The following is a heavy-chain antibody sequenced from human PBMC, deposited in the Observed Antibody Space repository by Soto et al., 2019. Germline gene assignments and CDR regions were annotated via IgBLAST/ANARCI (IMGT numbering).Heavy chain of an antibody. CDR2: ISYDGSLQ. V-gene: IGHV3-30*03. J-gene: IGHJ4*02. D-gene: IGHD3-10*01. CDR1: GFAFSSDG. CDR3: VSDRGYGHPSVPYS. Sequence: QAQLVESGGGVVQPGRSLRLSCAASGFAFSSDGMHRVRQAPGTRLEWVAVISYDGSLQHYADSVKGRFTISRDNSKNMVLLQLSSLRAEDTAVYYCVSDRGYGHPSVPYSWGQGTLVSVSS.